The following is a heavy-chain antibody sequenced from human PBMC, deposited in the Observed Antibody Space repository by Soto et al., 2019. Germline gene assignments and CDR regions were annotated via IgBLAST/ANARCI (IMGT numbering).Heavy chain of an antibody. Sequence: EVQLVGSGGGLVQPGGSLRLSCTASGFTLDNFWMHWVRQSPGKGLEWVSCISPDGRDARHADSVRGRFTISRDNAKNTLYLQMNSLSAEDTTVYFCARDPQDATTFDLWGQGILVTVSS. CDR3: ARDPQDATTFDL. CDR2: ISPDGRDA. CDR1: GFTLDNFW. J-gene: IGHJ5*02. V-gene: IGHV3-74*01. D-gene: IGHD1-7*01.